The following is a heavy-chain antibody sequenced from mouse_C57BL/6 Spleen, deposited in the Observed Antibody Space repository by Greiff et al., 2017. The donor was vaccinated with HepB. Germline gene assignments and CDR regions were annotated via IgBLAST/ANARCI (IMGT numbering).Heavy chain of an antibody. D-gene: IGHD2-2*01. CDR2: ISDGGSYT. V-gene: IGHV5-4*03. CDR1: GFTFSSYA. J-gene: IGHJ2*01. CDR3: ARGEVWLRRSFDY. Sequence: EVMLVESGGGLVKPGGSLKLSCAASGFTFSSYAMSWVRQTPEKRLEWVATISDGGSYTYYPDNVKGRFTISRDNAKNNLYLQMSHLKSEDTAMYYCARGEVWLRRSFDYWGQGTTLTVSS.